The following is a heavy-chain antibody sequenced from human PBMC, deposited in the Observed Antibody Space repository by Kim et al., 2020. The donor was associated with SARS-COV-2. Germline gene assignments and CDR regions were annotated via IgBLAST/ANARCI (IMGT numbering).Heavy chain of an antibody. Sequence: GGSLRLSCAASGFTFSSYAMSWVRQAPGKGLEWVSAISGSGGSTYYADSVKGRFTISRDNSKNTLYLQMNSLRAEDTAVYYCARMGGELYYDILTGYPVHWGQGTLVTVSS. D-gene: IGHD3-9*01. CDR1: GFTFSSYA. CDR2: ISGSGGST. J-gene: IGHJ4*02. V-gene: IGHV3-23*01. CDR3: ARMGGELYYDILTGYPVH.